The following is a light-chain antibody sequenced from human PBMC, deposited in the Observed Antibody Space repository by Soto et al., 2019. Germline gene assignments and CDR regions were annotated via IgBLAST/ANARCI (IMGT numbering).Light chain of an antibody. Sequence: EIVLQQSPATLSLSPGERATLSCRASQSVSSYLAWYQQKPGQAPRLLIYDASSRATGIPARFSGSGSGTDFTLTISSLEPEDFAVYYCQQRSNWPPTFGQGTKVEIK. J-gene: IGKJ1*01. V-gene: IGKV3-11*01. CDR2: DAS. CDR1: QSVSSY. CDR3: QQRSNWPPT.